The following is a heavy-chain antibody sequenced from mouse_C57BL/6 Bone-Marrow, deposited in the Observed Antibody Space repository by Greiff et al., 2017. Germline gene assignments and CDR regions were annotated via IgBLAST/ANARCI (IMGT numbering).Heavy chain of an antibody. CDR1: GFNIKDDY. J-gene: IGHJ4*01. CDR2: IDPENGDT. V-gene: IGHV14-4*01. Sequence: QLQQSGAELVRPGASVKLSCTASGFNIKDDYMPWVKQRPEQGLEWIGWIDPENGDTEYASKFQGKATITADTSSNPAYLQLSSLTSEDTAVYYCTTPIYYAMDYWGQGTSVTVSS. CDR3: TTPIYYAMDY.